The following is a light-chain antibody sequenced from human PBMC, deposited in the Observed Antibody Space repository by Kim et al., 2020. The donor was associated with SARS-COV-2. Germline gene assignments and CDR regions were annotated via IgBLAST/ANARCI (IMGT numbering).Light chain of an antibody. CDR1: SSDVGGYKY. CDR2: DVT. Sequence: QSVLTQPASLSASPGQSITISCTGTSSDVGGYKYVFWYQQHPGKAPKLLIHDVTNRPSGVSYRFSASKSGNTASLTISGLQPEDEADYYCASYTRSSTCVFGGGTQLTVL. J-gene: IGLJ3*02. V-gene: IGLV2-14*03. CDR3: ASYTRSSTCV.